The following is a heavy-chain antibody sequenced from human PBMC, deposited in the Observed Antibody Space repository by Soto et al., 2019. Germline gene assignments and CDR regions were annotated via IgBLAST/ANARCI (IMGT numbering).Heavy chain of an antibody. V-gene: IGHV4-38-2*02. CDR3: ARDRNPTSGYYYLDD. CDR1: GYSISSNYY. D-gene: IGHD3-22*01. J-gene: IGHJ4*02. CDR2: IYQSGST. Sequence: SETLSLTCAVSGYSISSNYYWGWIRQPPGKGLEWIGSIYQSGSTYYNPSLKSRVTISVDTSKNQFSLKLSSVTAADTAVYYCARDRNPTSGYYYLDDWGQGTLVT.